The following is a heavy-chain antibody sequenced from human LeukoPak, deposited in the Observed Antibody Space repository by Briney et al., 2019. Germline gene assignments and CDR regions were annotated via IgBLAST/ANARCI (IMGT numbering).Heavy chain of an antibody. Sequence: GGSLRLSCAASGFTFDDYAMHWVRQAPGKGLEWVSGISWNSGSIGYADSVKGRFTISRDNAKNSLFLQMNSLRDEDTAVYYCASDSPGYDSGSYFAYWGQGTLVTVSS. CDR2: ISWNSGSI. CDR3: ASDSPGYDSGSYFAY. D-gene: IGHD2-15*01. CDR1: GFTFDDYA. J-gene: IGHJ4*02. V-gene: IGHV3-9*01.